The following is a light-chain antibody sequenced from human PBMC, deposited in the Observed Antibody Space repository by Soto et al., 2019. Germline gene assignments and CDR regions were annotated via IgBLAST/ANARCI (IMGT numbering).Light chain of an antibody. CDR3: QQYAGSRT. CDR1: QSVSSSY. V-gene: IGKV3-20*01. CDR2: GAS. Sequence: EVLMTQSPATLSVSPGEGATLSCRASQSVSSSYLAWYQQKPGQAPRLLIYGASSRATGIPDRFSGSGSGTDFTLTISRLEPEDIAVYYCQQYAGSRTFGQETKVDIK. J-gene: IGKJ1*01.